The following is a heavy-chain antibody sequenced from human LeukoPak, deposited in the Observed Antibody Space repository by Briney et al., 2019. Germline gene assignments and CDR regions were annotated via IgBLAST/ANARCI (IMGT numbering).Heavy chain of an antibody. CDR2: INQVSSHI. J-gene: IGHJ4*02. CDR1: GFTFSSSA. V-gene: IGHV3-21*01. Sequence: PGGSLRLSCAASGFTFSSSAMNWVRQAPGKGLEWVSSINQVSSHIYYADSVRGRFTISRDNAKNSLYLQMSSLRAEDTAVYYCAKTSSGWRVFDYWGQGTLVTVSS. CDR3: AKTSSGWRVFDY. D-gene: IGHD6-19*01.